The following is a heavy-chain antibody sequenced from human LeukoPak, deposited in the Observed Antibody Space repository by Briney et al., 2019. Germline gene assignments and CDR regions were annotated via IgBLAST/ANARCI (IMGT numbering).Heavy chain of an antibody. CDR3: TTETSGYDFWSGYYTRWFDP. Sequence: GGSLRLSRAASGFTFSDAWMSWVRQAPGKGLEGVGLIKSKTDGGTTDYAAPVKGRFTISRHDSKNTLYLQMNSLKTEDTAVYYCTTETSGYDFWSGYYTRWFDPWGQGTLVTVSS. D-gene: IGHD3-3*01. J-gene: IGHJ5*02. CDR1: GFTFSDAW. CDR2: IKSKTDGGTT. V-gene: IGHV3-15*01.